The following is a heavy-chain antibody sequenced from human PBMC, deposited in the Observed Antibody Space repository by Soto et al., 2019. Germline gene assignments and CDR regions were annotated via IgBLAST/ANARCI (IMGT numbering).Heavy chain of an antibody. CDR2: IYYSGST. V-gene: IGHV4-39*01. Sequence: QLQLQESGPGLVKPSETLSLTCTVSGGSISSSSYYWGWIRQPPGKGLEWIGSIYYSGSTYYNPSLKSRFTIXXDXSXXQFSLKLSSVTAADTAVYYCARHNYGDSGLDYFDYWGQGTLVTVSS. CDR3: ARHNYGDSGLDYFDY. D-gene: IGHD4-17*01. CDR1: GGSISSSSYY. J-gene: IGHJ4*02.